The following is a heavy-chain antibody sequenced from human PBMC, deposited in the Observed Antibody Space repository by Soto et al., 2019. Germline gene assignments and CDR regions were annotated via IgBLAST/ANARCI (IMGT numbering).Heavy chain of an antibody. V-gene: IGHV4-31*03. J-gene: IGHJ5*02. CDR3: ARDLGIEGWFDP. CDR2: IYYSGST. CDR1: VGSISSGGYY. D-gene: IGHD6-13*01. Sequence: QMQLQESGTGLVKPSQTLSLTCTVSVGSISSGGYYWSWIRQHPGKGMEWLGYIYYSGSTYSNPSHKSRVTISVDTSKNQFSVKLSFVTAADRAVYYCARDLGIEGWFDPWGQGTLVTVSS.